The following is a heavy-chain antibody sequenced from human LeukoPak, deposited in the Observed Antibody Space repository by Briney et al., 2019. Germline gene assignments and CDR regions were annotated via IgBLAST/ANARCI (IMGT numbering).Heavy chain of an antibody. CDR1: SYTFTSYG. Sequence: ASVKVSCKASSYTFTSYGISWVRQAPGKGLEWVSAIGGRDGSTYYADSVKGRFTISRDNSKNTLYVQMNSLRAEDTAVYYCAKGHYYGSGSLDYWGQGTLVTVSS. V-gene: IGHV3-23*01. J-gene: IGHJ4*02. CDR3: AKGHYYGSGSLDY. CDR2: IGGRDGST. D-gene: IGHD3-10*01.